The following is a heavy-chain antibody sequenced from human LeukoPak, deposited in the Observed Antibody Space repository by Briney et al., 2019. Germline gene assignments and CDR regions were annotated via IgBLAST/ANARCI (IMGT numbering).Heavy chain of an antibody. V-gene: IGHV6-1*01. Sequence: SQTLSLTCAISGDSVSSDRAAWNWIRQSPSRGLERLGRTYYRSKWFDEYAVSVKSRITIKPDTSRNQFSLHLNSVTPEDTAVYFCARTTVYDGSKYYGLDVWGQGTTVTVSS. D-gene: IGHD5/OR15-5a*01. CDR3: ARTTVYDGSKYYGLDV. CDR1: GDSVSSDRAA. CDR2: TYYRSKWFD. J-gene: IGHJ6*02.